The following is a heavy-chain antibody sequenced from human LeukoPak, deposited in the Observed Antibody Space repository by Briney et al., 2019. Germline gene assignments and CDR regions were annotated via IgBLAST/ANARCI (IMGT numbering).Heavy chain of an antibody. D-gene: IGHD1-14*01. Sequence: PGGSLRLSCVASEFTFSSYAMSWVRQAPGKGLEWVSGITSSGDSTYDTDSVKGRFTISRDNSKNTLYLQMNSLRAKDSAVYYCAKPPEYFDLWGRGTLVTVSS. CDR3: AKPPEYFDL. CDR2: ITSSGDST. J-gene: IGHJ2*01. CDR1: EFTFSSYA. V-gene: IGHV3-23*01.